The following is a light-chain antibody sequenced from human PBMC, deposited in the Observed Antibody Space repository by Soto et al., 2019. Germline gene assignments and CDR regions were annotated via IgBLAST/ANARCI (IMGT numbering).Light chain of an antibody. Sequence: DIVMTQSPDSLAVSLGERATINCKSSQSVLYSSNNKNYLAWYQHKPGQPPKLLIYWASTRESVVPDRFSGSGSGKDFTLTISSLQAEDVAVYYCQQYYSTPLTFGGGTKVEI. J-gene: IGKJ4*01. CDR2: WAS. V-gene: IGKV4-1*01. CDR1: QSVLYSSNNKNY. CDR3: QQYYSTPLT.